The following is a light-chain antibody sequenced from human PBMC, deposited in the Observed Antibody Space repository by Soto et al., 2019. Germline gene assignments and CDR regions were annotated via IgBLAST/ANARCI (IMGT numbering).Light chain of an antibody. J-gene: IGLJ1*01. CDR2: DVS. CDR1: SSDVGGYNY. Sequence: QSALTQPASVSGSPGQSITISCTGTSSDVGGYNYVSWYQQHPGKAPKLMIYDVSNRPSGVSNRFSSSKSGNTASLTISGPQAEDEADYYCSSYTSSSTTVFGTGTKVTVL. V-gene: IGLV2-14*01. CDR3: SSYTSSSTTV.